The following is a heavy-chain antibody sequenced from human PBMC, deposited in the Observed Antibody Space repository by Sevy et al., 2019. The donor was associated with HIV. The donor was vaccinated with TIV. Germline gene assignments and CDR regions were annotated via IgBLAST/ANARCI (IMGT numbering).Heavy chain of an antibody. J-gene: IGHJ4*02. Sequence: GGSLRLSCTASGFTFSSYWMAWVRQAPGKGLEWVANINQDGSEKYYLDSMKGRFTISRDNAKNSLYLQMNSLRAEDTAVYYCARGGSLFAYWGQGTLVTVSS. CDR3: ARGGSLFAY. CDR1: GFTFSSYW. CDR2: INQDGSEK. V-gene: IGHV3-7*03. D-gene: IGHD3-16*01.